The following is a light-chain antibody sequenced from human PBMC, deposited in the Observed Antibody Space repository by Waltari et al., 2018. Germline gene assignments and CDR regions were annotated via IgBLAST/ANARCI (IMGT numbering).Light chain of an antibody. CDR3: CSYAPSSTHVA. J-gene: IGLJ2*01. V-gene: IGLV2-23*02. CDR2: DVI. CDR1: SSDVDDYNF. Sequence: QSALTQPASVSGSPGQSITISCTGTSSDVDDYNFVSWYQQHPGKAPKLMFYDVIKRPSGVSNRFSGSKSGNTASLTLSGLQAEDEADYYCCSYAPSSTHVAFGGGTRLTVL.